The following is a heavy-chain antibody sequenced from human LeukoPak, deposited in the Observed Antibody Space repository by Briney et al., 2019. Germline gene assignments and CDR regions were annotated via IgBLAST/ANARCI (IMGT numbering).Heavy chain of an antibody. Sequence: SETLSLTCTVSGGSISSYYWSWIRQPPGKGLEWIGYIYYSGSTNYNPSLKSRVTISVDTSKNQFSLKLSSVTAADTAVYYCARATVNLYYYYMDVWGKGTTVTVSS. CDR1: GGSISSYY. V-gene: IGHV4-59*01. D-gene: IGHD4-11*01. J-gene: IGHJ6*03. CDR2: IYYSGST. CDR3: ARATVNLYYYYMDV.